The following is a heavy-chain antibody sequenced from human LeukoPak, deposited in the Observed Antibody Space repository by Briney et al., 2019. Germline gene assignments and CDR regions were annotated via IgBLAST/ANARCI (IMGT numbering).Heavy chain of an antibody. CDR2: IWYDGSNK. Sequence: GGSLRLSCAASGFTFSSYGMHWVRQAPGKGLEWVAVIWYDGSNKYYADSVKGRFTISRDNSKNTLYLQMNSLRAEDTAVYYCARVYSSSWPHYYYYYMDVWGKGTTLTVSS. D-gene: IGHD6-13*01. V-gene: IGHV3-33*01. J-gene: IGHJ6*03. CDR3: ARVYSSSWPHYYYYYMDV. CDR1: GFTFSSYG.